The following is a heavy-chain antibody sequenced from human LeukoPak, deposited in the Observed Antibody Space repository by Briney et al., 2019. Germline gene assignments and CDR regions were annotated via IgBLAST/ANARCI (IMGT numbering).Heavy chain of an antibody. V-gene: IGHV4-59*01. D-gene: IGHD3-10*01. Sequence: SETLSLTCTVSGGSISSYHWSWIRQPAGKGLEWIGYIYYSGSTHYNPSLKSRVTISVDTAKNQFSLKLSSVTAADTAVYYCAREGIYYGSGSWEYWGQGTLVTVSS. CDR1: GGSISSYH. CDR2: IYYSGST. CDR3: AREGIYYGSGSWEY. J-gene: IGHJ4*02.